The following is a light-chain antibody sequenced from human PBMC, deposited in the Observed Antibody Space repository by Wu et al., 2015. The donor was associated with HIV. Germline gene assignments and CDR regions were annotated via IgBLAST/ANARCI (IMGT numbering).Light chain of an antibody. Sequence: LTQSPGTLSLSPGERATLSCRASQRVTSRYLAWYQQKPGQAPRLLIYGASSRATGIPDRFSGSGSGTDFTLTIGSLEPEDFAVYYCQHCNNWPLTFGQGTRLEIK. CDR3: QHCNNWPLT. J-gene: IGKJ5*01. CDR2: GAS. CDR1: QRVTSRY. V-gene: IGKV3D-20*02.